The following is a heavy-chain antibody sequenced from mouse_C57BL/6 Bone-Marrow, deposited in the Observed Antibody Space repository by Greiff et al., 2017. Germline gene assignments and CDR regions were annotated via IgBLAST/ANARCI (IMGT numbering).Heavy chain of an antibody. CDR3: ARENYYGSSYKRKSYYCDY. V-gene: IGHV5-17*01. Sequence: EVKVVESGGGLVKPGGSLKLSCAASGFTFSDYGMHWVRQAPEKGLEWVAYISSGSSTIYYADTVKGRFTISRDTAKNTLFLQMTSLRSEDTAMYYCARENYYGSSYKRKSYYCDYWGQGTTLTVSA. CDR2: ISSGSSTI. D-gene: IGHD1-1*01. CDR1: GFTFSDYG. J-gene: IGHJ2*01.